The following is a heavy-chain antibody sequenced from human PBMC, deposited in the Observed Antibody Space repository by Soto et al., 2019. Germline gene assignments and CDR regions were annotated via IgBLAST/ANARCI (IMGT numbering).Heavy chain of an antibody. CDR2: LYYSGST. V-gene: IGHV4-39*01. D-gene: IGHD3-3*01. J-gene: IGHJ4*02. CDR3: ARQPKRITIAAN. CDR1: GGSISSSSYY. Sequence: QLQLQESGPGLVKPSETLSLTCTVSGGSISSSSYYWGWIRQPPGKGLEWIGSLYYSGSTYYNPSPKSRVTISVDTSKNQFSLKLSSVTAADTAVYYCARQPKRITIAANWGQGALVTV.